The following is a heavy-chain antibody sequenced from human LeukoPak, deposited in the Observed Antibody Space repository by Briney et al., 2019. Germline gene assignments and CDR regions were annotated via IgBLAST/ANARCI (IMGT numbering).Heavy chain of an antibody. CDR2: ISAYNGNT. Sequence: PMASVKVSCKASGYTFTGYGISWVRQAPGQGLEWMGWISAYNGNTNYAQKLQGRVTMTTDTSTSTAYMELRSLRSDDTAVYYCARVYRILAAAAGSYYYYMDVWGKGTTVTVSS. J-gene: IGHJ6*03. CDR1: GYTFTGYG. V-gene: IGHV1-18*01. D-gene: IGHD6-13*01. CDR3: ARVYRILAAAAGSYYYYMDV.